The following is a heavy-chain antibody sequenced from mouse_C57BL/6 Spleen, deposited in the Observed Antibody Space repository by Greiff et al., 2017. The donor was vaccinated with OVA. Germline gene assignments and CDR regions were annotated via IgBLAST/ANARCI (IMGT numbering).Heavy chain of an antibody. D-gene: IGHD2-4*01. CDR3: ARRDYDYDGDFYYAMDY. J-gene: IGHJ4*01. Sequence: QVQLKQPGAELVKPGASVKMSCKASGYTFTSYWITWVKQRPGQGLEWIGDIYPGSGSTNYNEKFKSKATLTVDTSSSTAYMQLSSLTSEDSAVYYCARRDYDYDGDFYYAMDYWGQGTSVTVSS. CDR1: GYTFTSYW. CDR2: IYPGSGST. V-gene: IGHV1-55*01.